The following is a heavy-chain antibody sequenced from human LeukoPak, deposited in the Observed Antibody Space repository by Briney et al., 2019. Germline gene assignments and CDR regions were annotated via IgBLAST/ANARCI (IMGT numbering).Heavy chain of an antibody. D-gene: IGHD3-10*01. CDR3: ARGLGYCGSGARAFDI. CDR2: MNPNSGNT. Sequence: ASVKVSCKTSGYTFTSYDINWVRQATGQGLEWMGWMNPNSGNTGYAQKFQGRVTMTRNTSISTAYMELSSLRSEDTAVYYCARGLGYCGSGARAFDIWGQGTMVTVSS. J-gene: IGHJ3*02. CDR1: GYTFTSYD. V-gene: IGHV1-8*02.